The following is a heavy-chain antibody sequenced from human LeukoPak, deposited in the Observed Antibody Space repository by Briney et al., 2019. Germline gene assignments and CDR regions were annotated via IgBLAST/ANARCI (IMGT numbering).Heavy chain of an antibody. CDR1: GFTFSSYE. CDR2: ISSSGSTI. J-gene: IGHJ4*02. CDR3: VRNYYNSGNL. V-gene: IGHV3-48*03. D-gene: IGHD3-10*01. Sequence: GGSLRLSCAASGFTFSSYEMNWVRQAPGKGLEWVSYISSSGSTIYYADSVKGRFTISRDNAKNTLYLQMSSLRADDTAVYYCVRNYYNSGNLWGQGTLVTVSS.